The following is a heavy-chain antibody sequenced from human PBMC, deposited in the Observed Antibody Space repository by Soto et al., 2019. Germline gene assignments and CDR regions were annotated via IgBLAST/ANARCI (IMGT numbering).Heavy chain of an antibody. D-gene: IGHD6-6*01. CDR3: ARAGIAARLRPHYYYYGMDV. CDR2: IYSGGST. CDR1: GFTVSSNY. J-gene: IGHJ6*02. Sequence: GGSLRLSCAASGFTVSSNYMSWVRQAPGKGLEWVSVIYSGGSTYYADSVKGRFTISRDNSKNTLYLQMNSLRAEDTAVYYFARAGIAARLRPHYYYYGMDVWGQGTTVTVSS. V-gene: IGHV3-53*01.